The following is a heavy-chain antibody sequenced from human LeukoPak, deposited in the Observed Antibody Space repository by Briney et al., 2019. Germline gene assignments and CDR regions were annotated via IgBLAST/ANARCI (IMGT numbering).Heavy chain of an antibody. J-gene: IGHJ5*02. CDR3: ARHSWPNPYDFWSGQTQGDWFDP. D-gene: IGHD3-3*01. CDR2: IYPGDSDT. CDR1: GYSFTSYW. Sequence: GESLEISCKGSGYSFTSYWIGWVRPMPGKGLEWMGIIYPGDSDTRYSPSFQGQVTISADKSISTAYLQWSSLKASDTAMYYCARHSWPNPYDFWSGQTQGDWFDPWGQGTLVTVSS. V-gene: IGHV5-51*01.